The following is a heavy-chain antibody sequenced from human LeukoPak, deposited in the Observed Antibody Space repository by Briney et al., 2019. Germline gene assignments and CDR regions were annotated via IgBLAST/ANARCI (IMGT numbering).Heavy chain of an antibody. Sequence: GGSLRLSCAASGFTFSSYEMNWVRQAPGKGLEWVSYISSSGGTMYYADSVKGRFTISRDNAKNSLYLQMNSLRAEDTAVYYCAREAVAMGVDYWGQGTLVTVSS. CDR1: GFTFSSYE. D-gene: IGHD5-18*01. J-gene: IGHJ4*02. V-gene: IGHV3-48*03. CDR3: AREAVAMGVDY. CDR2: ISSSGGTM.